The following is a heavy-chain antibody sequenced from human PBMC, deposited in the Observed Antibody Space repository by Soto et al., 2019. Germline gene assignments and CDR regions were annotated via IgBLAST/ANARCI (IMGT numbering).Heavy chain of an antibody. J-gene: IGHJ4*02. CDR3: ARLVDAAAGIDD. CDR2: IIPILGIA. D-gene: IGHD6-13*01. V-gene: IGHV1-69*02. Sequence: ASVKVSCKASGGTFSSYTISWVRQAPGQGLEWMGRIIPILGIANYAQKFQGRVTITADKSTSTAYMELRSLRSEDTAVYYCARLVDAAAGIDDWGQGIRVTVAS. CDR1: GGTFSSYT.